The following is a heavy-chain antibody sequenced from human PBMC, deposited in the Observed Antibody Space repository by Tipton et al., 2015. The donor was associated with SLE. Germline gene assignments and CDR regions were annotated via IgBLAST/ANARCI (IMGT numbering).Heavy chain of an antibody. CDR3: ARDTRGQHAYGAFDI. V-gene: IGHV3-7*01. CDR2: IKQDGSEK. D-gene: IGHD4-17*01. CDR1: GFTFSSYW. Sequence: LSLTCAASGFTFSSYWMSWVRQAPGKGLEWVANIKQDGSEKYYADSVKGRFTISRDNSKNTLYLQMNSLRAEDTAVYYCARDTRGQHAYGAFDIWGQGTMVTVSS. J-gene: IGHJ3*02.